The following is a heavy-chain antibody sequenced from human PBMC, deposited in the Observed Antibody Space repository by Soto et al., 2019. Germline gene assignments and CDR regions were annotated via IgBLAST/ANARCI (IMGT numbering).Heavy chain of an antibody. CDR2: ISSSSSYI. D-gene: IGHD3-22*01. CDR1: GFTFSSYS. J-gene: IGHJ4*02. V-gene: IGHV3-21*01. Sequence: GGSLRLSCAASGFTFSSYSMNWVRQAPGKVLEWVSSISSSSSYIYYGDSVKGRFTISRDNAKNSLYLQMNSLRAEDTATYYCARVHYYDSSGFYLWGQGTLVTVSS. CDR3: ARVHYYDSSGFYL.